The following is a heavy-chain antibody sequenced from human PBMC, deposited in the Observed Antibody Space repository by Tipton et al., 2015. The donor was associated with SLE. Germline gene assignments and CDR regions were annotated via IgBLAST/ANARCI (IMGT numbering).Heavy chain of an antibody. Sequence: QLVQSGVEVKKPGASVRVSCKASGYTFTTYGISWVRQAPGQGLEWMGWISTYNGNTNYAQKLQGRATMTSDTSTSTAYMELRSLRSDDTAIYYCARVRVDTAMGVFDFWGQGTLVTVSS. CDR3: ARVRVDTAMGVFDF. J-gene: IGHJ4*02. D-gene: IGHD5-18*01. CDR1: GYTFTTYG. V-gene: IGHV1-18*01. CDR2: ISTYNGNT.